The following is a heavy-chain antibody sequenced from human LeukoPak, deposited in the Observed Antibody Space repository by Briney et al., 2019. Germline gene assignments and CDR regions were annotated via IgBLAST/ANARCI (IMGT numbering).Heavy chain of an antibody. Sequence: GESLRLSCAASGFTFGNAWMSWVRQAPGKGLEWVGRIKSRNDGGTTDYAAPVKGRFTISRDDSKNTLYLRMNSLKIEDTAVYYFTTADSEMATNAHWGQGTPVTVSS. D-gene: IGHD5-24*01. CDR2: IKSRNDGGTT. CDR3: TTADSEMATNAH. J-gene: IGHJ4*02. CDR1: GFTFGNAW. V-gene: IGHV3-15*01.